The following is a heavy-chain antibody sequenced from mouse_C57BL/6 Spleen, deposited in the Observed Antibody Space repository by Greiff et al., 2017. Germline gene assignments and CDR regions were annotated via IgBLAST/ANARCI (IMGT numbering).Heavy chain of an antibody. CDR2: IYPRSGNT. CDR3: ARLRPYVDY. V-gene: IGHV1-81*01. CDR1: GYTFTSYG. Sequence: QVQLKQSGAELVRPGASVKLSCTASGYTFTSYGISWVKQRPGQGLEWIGEIYPRSGNTYYNEKFKGKATLTADKSSSTAYMELRSLTSEDSAVYFCARLRPYVDYWGQGTTLTVSS. J-gene: IGHJ2*01. D-gene: IGHD2-12*01.